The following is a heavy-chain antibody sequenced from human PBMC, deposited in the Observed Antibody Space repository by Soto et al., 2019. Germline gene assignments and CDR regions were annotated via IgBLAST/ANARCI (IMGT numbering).Heavy chain of an antibody. Sequence: GRSLRLSCAACRFTFRSYAMHWVRQAPGTGLECVAVISYDGSNKSYADSVKGRFTISRDNSKNTLYLQMSSLRAEDTAVYYCARESDSGSYYYYGMDVWGQGTTVTVSS. J-gene: IGHJ6*02. D-gene: IGHD6-19*01. CDR3: ARESDSGSYYYYGMDV. CDR2: ISYDGSNK. CDR1: RFTFRSYA. V-gene: IGHV3-30-3*01.